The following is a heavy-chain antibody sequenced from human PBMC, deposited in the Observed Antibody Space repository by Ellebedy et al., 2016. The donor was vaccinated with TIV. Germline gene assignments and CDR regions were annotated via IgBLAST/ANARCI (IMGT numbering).Heavy chain of an antibody. J-gene: IGHJ4*02. CDR3: ASSLEAWYGD. CDR1: GYSFASYG. Sequence: ASVKVSXKASGYSFASYGINWVRQAPGQGLEWMGWISTYNGKTESAQKFQGRVTMTTSASRTTVYMELRSLRSDDTAVYFCASSLEAWYGDWGQGTLVAVSS. CDR2: ISTYNGKT. V-gene: IGHV1-18*01. D-gene: IGHD2-15*01.